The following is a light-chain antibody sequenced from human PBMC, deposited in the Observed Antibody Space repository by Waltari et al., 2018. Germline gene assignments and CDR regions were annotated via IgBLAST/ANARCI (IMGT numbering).Light chain of an antibody. V-gene: IGLV3-19*01. Sequence: SSELTQDPAVSVAMGPTVRTTCLGDSLSSYYANWYQQRPVQARILVIYDKDNQPSGLPDRFSGPSSHNTASLILTEAQAEDEASYCGHSRDASGLGGSFGGGTKLTVL. CDR3: HSRDASGLGGS. CDR2: DKD. CDR1: SLSSYY. J-gene: IGLJ2*01.